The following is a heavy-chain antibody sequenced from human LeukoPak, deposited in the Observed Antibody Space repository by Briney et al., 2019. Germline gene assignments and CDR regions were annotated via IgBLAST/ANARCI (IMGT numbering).Heavy chain of an antibody. J-gene: IGHJ2*01. CDR1: GFTFSSYD. V-gene: IGHV3-13*04. CDR2: IGTAGDT. CDR3: ARKAPDWYFDL. Sequence: PGGSLRLSCAASGFTFSSYDMHWVRQATGKGLEWVSAIGTAGDTYYPGSVKGRFTISRENAKNSLYLQMDSLRAGDTAVYYCARKAPDWYFDLWGRGTLVTVSS.